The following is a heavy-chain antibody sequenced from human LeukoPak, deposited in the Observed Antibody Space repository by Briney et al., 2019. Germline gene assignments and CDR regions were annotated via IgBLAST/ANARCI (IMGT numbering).Heavy chain of an antibody. CDR2: IIPIFGTA. Sequence: SVTVSCTASGGTFSSYAISWVRQAPGQGLEWMGGIIPIFGTANYAQKFQGRVTITADKSTSTAYMELSSLRSEDTAVYYCARYFFSGSGSYYSPSVYYYGMDVWGKGTTVTVSS. CDR1: GGTFSSYA. J-gene: IGHJ6*04. V-gene: IGHV1-69*06. CDR3: ARYFFSGSGSYYSPSVYYYGMDV. D-gene: IGHD3-10*01.